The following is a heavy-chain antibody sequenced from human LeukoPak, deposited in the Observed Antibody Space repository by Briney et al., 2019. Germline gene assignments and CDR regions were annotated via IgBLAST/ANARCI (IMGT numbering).Heavy chain of an antibody. V-gene: IGHV4-39*01. Sequence: SSETLSLTCTVSGGSISSSSYYWGWIRQPPGKGLEWIGSIYYSGSTYYNPSLKSRVTISVDTSKNQFSLKLSSVTAADTAVYYCARSTGLGELSLYHWGQGTLVTVSS. CDR3: ARSTGLGELSLYH. CDR1: GGSISSSSYY. D-gene: IGHD3-16*02. CDR2: IYYSGST. J-gene: IGHJ5*02.